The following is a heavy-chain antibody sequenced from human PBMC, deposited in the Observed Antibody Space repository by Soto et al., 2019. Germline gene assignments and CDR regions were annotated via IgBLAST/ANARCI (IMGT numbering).Heavy chain of an antibody. V-gene: IGHV1-69*01. CDR3: AINEGTDGYKFAY. Sequence: QVQLVQSGAEVKKTGSSVKVSCKASGGTFSTYDISWVRQAPGQGLEWMGGIIPLFGTANYAQKFQGRVPIIADESTRTAYMELRRLRSEDTAMYYCAINEGTDGYKFAYWGQGTLVTVSP. CDR1: GGTFSTYD. D-gene: IGHD5-12*01. J-gene: IGHJ4*02. CDR2: IIPLFGTA.